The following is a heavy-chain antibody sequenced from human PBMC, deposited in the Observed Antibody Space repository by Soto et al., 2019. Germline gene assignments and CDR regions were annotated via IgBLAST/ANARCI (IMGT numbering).Heavy chain of an antibody. CDR3: ARDFSGDCRFGMDV. J-gene: IGHJ6*02. CDR1: GFTFSSYG. CDR2: IWYDGSNK. V-gene: IGHV3-33*01. D-gene: IGHD2-21*02. Sequence: QVQLVESGGGVVQPGRSLRLSCAASGFTFSSYGMHWVRQAPGKGLEWVAVIWYDGSNKYYADSVKGRFTISRDNSKNTLYLQMNSLRAEDTAVYYCARDFSGDCRFGMDVWGQGTTVTVSS.